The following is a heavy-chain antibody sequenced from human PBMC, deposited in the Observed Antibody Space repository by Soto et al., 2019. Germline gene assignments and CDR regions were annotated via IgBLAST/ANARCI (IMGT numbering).Heavy chain of an antibody. CDR2: IYHSGST. Sequence: QMQLQESGPGLVKPSGTLSLTCTVSGVSINSANWWTWVRQSPGKGLEWIGEIYHSGSTNFNQSLKRRVTISLYNSKNHFYLELTSVTSADTAVYYCARYCGGGSCYLGAFDIWGKGTKVTVSS. D-gene: IGHD2-15*01. CDR3: ARYCGGGSCYLGAFDI. J-gene: IGHJ3*02. V-gene: IGHV4-4*02. CDR1: GVSINSANW.